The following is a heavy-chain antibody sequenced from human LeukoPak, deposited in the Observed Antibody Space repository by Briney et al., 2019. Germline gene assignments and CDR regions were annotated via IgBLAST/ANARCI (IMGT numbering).Heavy chain of an antibody. CDR2: IYSGGST. CDR1: GFTASSNY. V-gene: IGHV3-66*02. D-gene: IGHD3-22*01. Sequence: PGGSLRLSCAASGFTASSNYMSWVRQAPGKGLEWVSVIYSGGSTYYADSVKGRFTISRDNSKNTLYLQMNSLRAEDTAVYYCARYEYYYDSSGGDAFDLWGQGTMVTVSS. J-gene: IGHJ3*01. CDR3: ARYEYYYDSSGGDAFDL.